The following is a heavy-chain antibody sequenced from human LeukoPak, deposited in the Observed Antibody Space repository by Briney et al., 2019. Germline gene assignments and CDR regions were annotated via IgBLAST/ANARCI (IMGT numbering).Heavy chain of an antibody. CDR2: ISAYNGNT. CDR3: ARETPRGLEYYYDSSGYQKYYFDY. J-gene: IGHJ4*02. CDR1: GYTFTSYG. Sequence: ASVKVSCKASGYTFTSYGISWVRQAPGQGLEWMGWISAYNGNTNYAQKLQGRVTMTTDTSTSTAYMELSRLRSDDTAVYYCARETPRGLEYYYDSSGYQKYYFDYWGQGTLVTVSS. V-gene: IGHV1-18*01. D-gene: IGHD3-22*01.